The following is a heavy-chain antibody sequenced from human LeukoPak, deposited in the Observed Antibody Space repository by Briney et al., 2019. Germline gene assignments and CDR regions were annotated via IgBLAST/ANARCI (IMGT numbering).Heavy chain of an antibody. Sequence: SETLSLTCTVSGGSISSNYWSWIRQPAGKGLEWIGRISTSGSTNYNPSLKSRVTMSVDTSKNQFSLKLSSVTAADTAVYFCARQGYTASYYFLDSWSQGILVTVSS. CDR3: ARQGYTASYYFLDS. V-gene: IGHV4-4*07. D-gene: IGHD1-26*01. J-gene: IGHJ4*02. CDR2: ISTSGST. CDR1: GGSISSNY.